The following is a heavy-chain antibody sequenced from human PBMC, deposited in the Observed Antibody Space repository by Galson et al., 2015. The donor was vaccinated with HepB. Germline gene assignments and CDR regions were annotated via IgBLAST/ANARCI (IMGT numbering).Heavy chain of an antibody. CDR1: GGSVSSGSNY. CDR2: IYNSGGT. V-gene: IGHV4-61*01. Sequence: ETLSLTCTVSGGSVSSGSNYWSWIRQPPGKGLEWIGYIYNSGGTHYNPSLKSRVTISVDTSKNQFSLKLSSVTAADTAVYYCARDSFGVVISPGIRFESWGQGTLVTVSS. CDR3: ARDSFGVVISPGIRFES. D-gene: IGHD3-3*01. J-gene: IGHJ4*02.